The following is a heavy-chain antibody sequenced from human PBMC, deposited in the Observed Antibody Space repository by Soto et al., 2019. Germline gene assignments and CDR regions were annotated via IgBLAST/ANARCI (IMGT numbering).Heavy chain of an antibody. CDR2: IYYSGST. D-gene: IGHD6-19*01. J-gene: IGHJ3*02. CDR3: ASSHSSGYLRGAFDI. V-gene: IGHV4-59*08. CDR1: GGSISSYY. Sequence: PSETLSLTWTVSGGSISSYYWSWIRQPPGKGLEWIGYIYYSGSTNYNPSLKSRVTISVDTSKNQFSLKLSSVTAADTAVYYCASSHSSGYLRGAFDIWGQGTMVTVSS.